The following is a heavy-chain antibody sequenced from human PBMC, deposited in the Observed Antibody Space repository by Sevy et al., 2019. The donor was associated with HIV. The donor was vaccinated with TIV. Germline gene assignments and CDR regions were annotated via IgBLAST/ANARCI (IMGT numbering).Heavy chain of an antibody. CDR2: IHYGGTT. J-gene: IGHJ2*01. CDR3: ARQYYYDTSGFYWYFDL. CDR1: GGSISSGSYF. Sequence: SETLSLTCTVSGGSISSGSYFWTWIRQHPGKGLEWIGYIHYGGTTYYNPSLKSRLTISVDTSKNEFSLKLNSVTAADTAMYYCARQYYYDTSGFYWYFDLSGRGTLVTVSS. V-gene: IGHV4-31*03. D-gene: IGHD3-22*01.